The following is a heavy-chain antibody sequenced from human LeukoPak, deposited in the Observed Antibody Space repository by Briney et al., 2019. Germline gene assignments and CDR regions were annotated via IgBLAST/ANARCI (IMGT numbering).Heavy chain of an antibody. Sequence: PGESLRLSCAASGFTFSSYAMHWVRQAPGKGLEYVSAISSNGGSTYYANSVKGRFTISRDNSKNTLCLQMGSLRVEDMAVYFCARGNSSSYYFDYWGQGTLVTVSS. CDR1: GFTFSSYA. D-gene: IGHD6-6*01. J-gene: IGHJ4*02. CDR2: ISSNGGST. CDR3: ARGNSSSYYFDY. V-gene: IGHV3-64*01.